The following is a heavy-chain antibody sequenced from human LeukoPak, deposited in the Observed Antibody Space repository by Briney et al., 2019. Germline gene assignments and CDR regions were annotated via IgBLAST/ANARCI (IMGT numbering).Heavy chain of an antibody. J-gene: IGHJ4*02. V-gene: IGHV3-23*01. CDR2: INGNGANI. CDR1: GLTFNTHA. CDR3: AKDQGYSYYYLDY. Sequence: PGGSLRLSCAASGLTFNTHAMSGVRQAPGKRLEWVSGINGNGANIYYSDSVKGRLTISRDNSKNTLYLQMSGLRAEDTAVYYCAKDQGYSYYYLDYWGQGTLVTVSS. D-gene: IGHD5-18*01.